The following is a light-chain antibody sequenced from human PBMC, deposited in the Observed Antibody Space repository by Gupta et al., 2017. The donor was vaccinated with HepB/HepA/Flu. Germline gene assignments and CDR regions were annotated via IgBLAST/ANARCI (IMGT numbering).Light chain of an antibody. Sequence: DIHLTQSPSSLSASAGDRVTITCQASQDISNNLNWFYQKPGEAPKLLVYGATKLDTGVSSRFRGGGSGREYSFTISSLQPEEFAIYYCQQGDNSPCTFGQGTKLEI. CDR1: QDISNN. CDR3: QQGDNSPCT. CDR2: GAT. V-gene: IGKV1-33*01. J-gene: IGKJ2*02.